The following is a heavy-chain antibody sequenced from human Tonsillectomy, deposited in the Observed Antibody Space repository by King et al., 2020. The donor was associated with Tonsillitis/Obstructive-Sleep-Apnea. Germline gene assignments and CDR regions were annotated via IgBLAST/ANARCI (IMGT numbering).Heavy chain of an antibody. CDR3: ARGKTIAARLDAFDI. D-gene: IGHD6-6*01. V-gene: IGHV4-59*01. CDR2: IYYSGSS. J-gene: IGHJ3*02. CDR1: GGSISSYY. Sequence: QLQESGPGLVKPSETLSLTCTVSGGSISSYYWSWIRQPPGKGLEWIGYIYYSGSSNYNPSLTSRVTISVDTSKNQFSLKLSSVTAADTAVYYCARGKTIAARLDAFDIWGQGTMVTVSS.